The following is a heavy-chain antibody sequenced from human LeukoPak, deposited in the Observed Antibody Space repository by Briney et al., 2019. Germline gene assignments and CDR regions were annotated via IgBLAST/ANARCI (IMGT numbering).Heavy chain of an antibody. V-gene: IGHV3-9*03. CDR1: GFTFDVYA. J-gene: IGHJ4*02. Sequence: GRSLRLSCAASGFTFDVYAMHWVRLAPGKGLEWVAGISCNSGSIGYADSVKGRFTISRDNAKNSLYLQMNSLRAEDMALYYCAKSSGYSYGSNYFDYWGQGALVTVSS. CDR3: AKSSGYSYGSNYFDY. D-gene: IGHD5-18*01. CDR2: ISCNSGSI.